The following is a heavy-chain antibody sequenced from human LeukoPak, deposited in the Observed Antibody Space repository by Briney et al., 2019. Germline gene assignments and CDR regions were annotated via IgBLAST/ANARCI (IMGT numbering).Heavy chain of an antibody. V-gene: IGHV3-21*01. CDR1: GFTFNNYI. CDR3: ARGRTYGDYAPLDY. CDR2: ISSSSDYI. D-gene: IGHD4-17*01. J-gene: IGHJ4*02. Sequence: GGSLRLSCAASGFTFNNYIMNWVRQAPGKGLEWVSSISSSSDYIYYADPVKGRFTISRDNAKNSLYLQMNSLRAEDTAVYYCARGRTYGDYAPLDYWGQGTLVTVSS.